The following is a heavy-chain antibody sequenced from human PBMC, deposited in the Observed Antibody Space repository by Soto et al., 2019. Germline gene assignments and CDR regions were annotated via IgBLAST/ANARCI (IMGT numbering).Heavy chain of an antibody. CDR3: AKRGWGSSWTTPFDY. CDR2: ISGSGGST. Sequence: EVQLVESGGGLVQPGRSLRLSCAASGFTFDDYAMHWVRQAPGKGLEWVSAISGSGGSTYYADSVKGRFTISRDNSKNTLYLQMNSLRAEDTAVYYCAKRGWGSSWTTPFDYWGQGTLVTVSS. J-gene: IGHJ4*02. D-gene: IGHD6-13*01. V-gene: IGHV3-23*04. CDR1: GFTFDDYA.